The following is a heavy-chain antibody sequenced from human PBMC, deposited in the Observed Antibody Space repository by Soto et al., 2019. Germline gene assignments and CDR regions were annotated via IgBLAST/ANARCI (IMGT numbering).Heavy chain of an antibody. CDR2: INHSGST. CDR1: GGSFSGYY. J-gene: IGHJ3*02. V-gene: IGHV4-34*01. D-gene: IGHD3-22*01. CDR3: ARVPWNDSSGYYGAFDI. Sequence: SETLSLTCAVYGGSFSGYYWSWIRQPPGKGLEWIGEINHSGSTNYNPSLKSRVTISVDTPKNQFSLKLSSVTAADTAVYYCARVPWNDSSGYYGAFDIWGQGTMVTVSS.